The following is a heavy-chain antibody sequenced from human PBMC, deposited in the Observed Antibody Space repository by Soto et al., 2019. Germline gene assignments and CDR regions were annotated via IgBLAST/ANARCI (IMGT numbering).Heavy chain of an antibody. J-gene: IGHJ4*02. CDR3: EKDSSSWYGPRYFDY. CDR1: GFTFSSYA. V-gene: IGHV3-23*01. D-gene: IGHD6-13*01. CDR2: ISGSGGST. Sequence: GSLRRPGAASGFTFSSYAMSWVRQAPGKGLEWVSAISGSGGSTYYADSVKVRFTISRDNSKNTLYLQMNSLRAEDTAVYYCEKDSSSWYGPRYFDYWGQGTLVTVYS.